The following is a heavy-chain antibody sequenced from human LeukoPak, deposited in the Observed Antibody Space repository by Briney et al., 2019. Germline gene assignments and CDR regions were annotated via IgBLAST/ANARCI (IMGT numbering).Heavy chain of an antibody. V-gene: IGHV1-69*04. CDR2: IIPIFGIA. D-gene: IGHD6-19*01. Sequence: ASVKVSCKASGGTFSSYAISWVRQAPGQGLEWMGRIIPIFGIANYAQKFQGRVTITADKSTSTAYMELSSLRSEDTAVYYCARDPASSGWPLFDYWGQGTLVTVSS. CDR1: GGTFSSYA. CDR3: ARDPASSGWPLFDY. J-gene: IGHJ4*02.